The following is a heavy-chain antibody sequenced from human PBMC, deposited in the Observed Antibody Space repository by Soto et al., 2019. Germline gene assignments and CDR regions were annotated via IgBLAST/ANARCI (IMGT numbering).Heavy chain of an antibody. V-gene: IGHV3-48*03. D-gene: IGHD6-13*01. J-gene: IGHJ4*02. CDR3: ARDTGRASADL. CDR1: GFTFSYYE. CDR2: ISHTDRLT. Sequence: EVQLAESGGDLVQPGGSLRLSCVGSGFTFSYYEMNWVRQAPGKGLERVAFISHTDRLTHYPDSVKGRFTISRDNAKNSLYLEMTNLRVEVTAVYYCARDTGRASADLWGQGTLVSVS.